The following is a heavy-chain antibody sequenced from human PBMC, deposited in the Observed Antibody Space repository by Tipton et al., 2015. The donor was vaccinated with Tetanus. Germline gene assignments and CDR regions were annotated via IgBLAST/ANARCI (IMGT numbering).Heavy chain of an antibody. Sequence: LSLTCTVSGGSINSPDYSWGWIRQPPGKGLEWIGYIHQSGSTSYNPSLATRVTITADKSKNQFSLNLRSVTAADTAVYYCARDRGQQFVSDWFDPWGQGTLVTVSS. CDR1: GGSINSPDYS. J-gene: IGHJ5*02. V-gene: IGHV4-30-2*01. CDR3: ARDRGQQFVSDWFDP. D-gene: IGHD6-6*01. CDR2: IHQSGST.